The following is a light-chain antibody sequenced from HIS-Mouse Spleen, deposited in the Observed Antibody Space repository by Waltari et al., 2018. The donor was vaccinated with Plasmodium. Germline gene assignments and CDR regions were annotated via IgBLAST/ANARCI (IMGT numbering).Light chain of an antibody. CDR1: SSAVGGYTY. CDR3: CSYAGSYTWV. CDR2: DVS. V-gene: IGLV2-11*01. Sequence: QSALTQPRSVSGSPGQSVPISCTVTSSAVGGYTYVAWYQQHPGKAPKLMIYDVSKRPYGVPDRFSGSKSGNTASLTISGLQAEDEADYYCCSYAGSYTWVFGGGTKLTVL. J-gene: IGLJ3*02.